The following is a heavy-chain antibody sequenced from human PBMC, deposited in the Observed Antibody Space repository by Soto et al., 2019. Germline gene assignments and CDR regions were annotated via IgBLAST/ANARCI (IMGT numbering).Heavy chain of an antibody. CDR3: ARERGGMDV. V-gene: IGHV4-38-2*02. D-gene: IGHD3-16*01. J-gene: IGHJ6*02. Sequence: SETLSLTCAVSGYSISSGYYWGWIRQPPGKGLEWIGSIYHSGSTYYNPSLKSRVTISVDTSKNQFSLKLSSVTAADTAVYYCARERGGMDVWGQGTTVPVAS. CDR2: IYHSGST. CDR1: GYSISSGYY.